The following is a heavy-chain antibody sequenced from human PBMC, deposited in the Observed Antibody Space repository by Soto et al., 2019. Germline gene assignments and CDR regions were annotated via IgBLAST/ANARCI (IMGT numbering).Heavy chain of an antibody. CDR3: ARIGLRYFDWLLYPAGYFDY. D-gene: IGHD3-9*01. Sequence: PSETLSLTCAVYGGSFSGYYWSWIRQPPRKGLEWIGEINHSGSTNYNPSLKSRVTISVDTSKNQFSLKLSSVTAADTAVYYCARIGLRYFDWLLYPAGYFDYWGQGTLVT. J-gene: IGHJ4*02. V-gene: IGHV4-34*01. CDR2: INHSGST. CDR1: GGSFSGYY.